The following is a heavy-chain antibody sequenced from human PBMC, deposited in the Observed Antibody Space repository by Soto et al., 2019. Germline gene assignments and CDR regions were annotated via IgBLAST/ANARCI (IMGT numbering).Heavy chain of an antibody. D-gene: IGHD3-9*01. CDR2: INSDGRST. CDR3: ARGGIDILTGFFAFNI. J-gene: IGHJ3*02. Sequence: GGSLRLSCAASGFTFSSYWMHWVRQAPGKGLVWVSRINSDGRSTYYPGSVKGRFTISRENAKNSLYLQMNSLRAGDTAVYYCARGGIDILTGFFAFNIWGQGKMVTVSS. V-gene: IGHV3-74*01. CDR1: GFTFSSYW.